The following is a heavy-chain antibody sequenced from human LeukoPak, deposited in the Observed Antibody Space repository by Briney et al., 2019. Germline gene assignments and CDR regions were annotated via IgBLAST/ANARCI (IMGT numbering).Heavy chain of an antibody. CDR3: ARPRIAAAHDAFDI. D-gene: IGHD6-13*01. Sequence: SETLSLTCTVSGGSISSYYWSWIRQPPGQGLEWIGYIYYSGSTNYNPSLKSRVTISVDTSKNQFSLKLSSVTAADTAVYYCARPRIAAAHDAFDIWGQGTMVTVSS. CDR2: IYYSGST. V-gene: IGHV4-59*08. J-gene: IGHJ3*02. CDR1: GGSISSYY.